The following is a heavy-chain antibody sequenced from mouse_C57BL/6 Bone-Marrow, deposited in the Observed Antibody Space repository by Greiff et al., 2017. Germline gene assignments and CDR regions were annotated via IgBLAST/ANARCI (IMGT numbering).Heavy chain of an antibody. V-gene: IGHV5-17*01. Sequence: DVHLVESGGGLVKPGGSLKLSCAASGFTFSDYGMHWVRRAPEKGLEWVAYISSGSSTIYYADTVKGRFTISRDNAKNTLFLQMTSLRSEDTAMYYCARKTTVVPFDYWGQGTTLTVSS. CDR3: ARKTTVVPFDY. D-gene: IGHD1-1*01. J-gene: IGHJ2*01. CDR1: GFTFSDYG. CDR2: ISSGSSTI.